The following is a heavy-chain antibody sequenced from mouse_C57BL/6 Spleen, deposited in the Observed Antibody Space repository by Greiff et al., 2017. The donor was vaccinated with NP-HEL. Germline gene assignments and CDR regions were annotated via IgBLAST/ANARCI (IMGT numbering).Heavy chain of an antibody. CDR2: IDPSDSYT. Sequence: QVQLQQPGAELVMPGASVKLSCKASGYTFTSYWMHWVKQRPGQGLGWIGEIDPSDSYTNYNQKFKGKSTLTVDKSSSTAYMQLSSLTSEDSAVYYCARSDGSSYVDYWGQGTTLTVSS. CDR1: GYTFTSYW. J-gene: IGHJ2*01. CDR3: ARSDGSSYVDY. D-gene: IGHD1-1*01. V-gene: IGHV1-69*01.